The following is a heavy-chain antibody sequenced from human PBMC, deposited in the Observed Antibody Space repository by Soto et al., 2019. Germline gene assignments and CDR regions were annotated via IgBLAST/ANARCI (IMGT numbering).Heavy chain of an antibody. CDR3: ANGLIQLWFRPGYYYYYGMDV. CDR2: ISYDGSNK. D-gene: IGHD5-18*01. J-gene: IGHJ6*02. Sequence: QVQLVESGGGVVQPGRSLRLSCAASGFTFSSYGMHWVRQAPGKGLEWVAVISYDGSNKYYADSVKGRFTISRDNSKKXLXLXXNSPRAEDPAVYYCANGLIQLWFRPGYYYYYGMDVWGQGTTVTVSS. CDR1: GFTFSSYG. V-gene: IGHV3-30*18.